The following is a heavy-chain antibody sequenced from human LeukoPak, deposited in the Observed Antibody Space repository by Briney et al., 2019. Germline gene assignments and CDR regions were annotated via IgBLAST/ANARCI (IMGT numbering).Heavy chain of an antibody. Sequence: GGSLRLSCAASGFTFNTYWIHWVRQVPGKGLVWVSRINGDGSSTAYADSVKDRFTISRDNAKNTLYLQMNSLRAEDTAVYYCAREKGSSNYDSWGQGTLVTVSS. V-gene: IGHV3-74*03. CDR2: INGDGSST. J-gene: IGHJ5*01. CDR1: GFTFNTYW. D-gene: IGHD4-11*01. CDR3: AREKGSSNYDS.